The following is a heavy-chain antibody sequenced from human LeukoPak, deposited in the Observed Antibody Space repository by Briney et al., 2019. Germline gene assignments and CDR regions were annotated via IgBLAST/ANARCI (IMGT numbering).Heavy chain of an antibody. CDR3: ARSSSGWYLGF. D-gene: IGHD6-19*01. J-gene: IGHJ4*02. Sequence: ASVTVSCKASGYTFTGYYMHWVRQAPGQGLGWMGWINPNSGGTNYAQKFQGRVTMTRDTSISTAYMELSRLRSDDTAVYYCARSSSGWYLGFWGQGTLVTVSS. CDR1: GYTFTGYY. CDR2: INPNSGGT. V-gene: IGHV1-2*02.